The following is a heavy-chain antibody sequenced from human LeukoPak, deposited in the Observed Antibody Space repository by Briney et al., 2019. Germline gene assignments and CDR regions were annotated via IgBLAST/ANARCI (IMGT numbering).Heavy chain of an antibody. V-gene: IGHV3-23*01. D-gene: IGHD3-9*01. CDR2: ISGSGGST. J-gene: IGHJ4*02. Sequence: GALRLSCAASGFTFSSYGMSWVRQAPGKGLEWVSAISGSGGSTYCADSVKGRFTISRDNSKNTLYLQMNSLRAEDTAVYYCAKLGDILTGYPYYFDCWGQGTLVTVSS. CDR3: AKLGDILTGYPYYFDC. CDR1: GFTFSSYG.